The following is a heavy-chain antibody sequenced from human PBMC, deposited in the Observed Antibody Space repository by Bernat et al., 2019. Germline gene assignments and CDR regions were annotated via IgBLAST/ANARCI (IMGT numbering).Heavy chain of an antibody. J-gene: IGHJ3*02. CDR1: GFTFSSYA. CDR2: FRGVDEST. V-gene: IGHV3-23*01. D-gene: IGHD3-22*01. Sequence: EVHLLESGGGLVQPGGSLRLSCAASGFTFSSYAMSWVRQAPGKGLEWVSTFRGVDESTFYADSVKGRFTISRDNSKNTMYLQMNSLRVEDTAVYYCARGGPLLRENDAFDIWGQGTMVTVAS. CDR3: ARGGPLLRENDAFDI.